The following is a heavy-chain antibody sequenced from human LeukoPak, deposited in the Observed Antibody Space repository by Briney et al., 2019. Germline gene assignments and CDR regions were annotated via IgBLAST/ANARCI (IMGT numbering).Heavy chain of an antibody. CDR1: GFTFSSYS. J-gene: IGHJ4*02. CDR2: ISEDGGAR. V-gene: IGHV3-23*01. Sequence: PGGSLRLSCAASGFTFSSYSMNWVRQAPGKGLEWVSAISEDGGARLYADSVKGRFTISRDNSENTVSLQVNSLRAGDTAVYFCVKESLPHRGYYFDSWGRGTLITVSS. D-gene: IGHD3-22*01. CDR3: VKESLPHRGYYFDS.